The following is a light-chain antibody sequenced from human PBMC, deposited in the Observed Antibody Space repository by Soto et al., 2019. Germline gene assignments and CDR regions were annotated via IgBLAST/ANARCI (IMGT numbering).Light chain of an antibody. CDR2: EVS. J-gene: IGLJ2*01. Sequence: QSALTQPASVSGCPGQSITISCTGTSSDVGSYNLVSWYQQHPGKAPKLMIYEVSKRPSGVSNRFSGSKSGNTASLTISGLQAEDEADYYCCSYAGSHVVFGGGTKVTVL. CDR3: CSYAGSHVV. CDR1: SSDVGSYNL. V-gene: IGLV2-23*02.